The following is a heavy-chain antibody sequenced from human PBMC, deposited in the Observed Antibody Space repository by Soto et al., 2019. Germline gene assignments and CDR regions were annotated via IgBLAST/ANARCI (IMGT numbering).Heavy chain of an antibody. V-gene: IGHV5-51*01. D-gene: IGHD6-19*01. Sequence: PGESLKISCKGSGYSFTSYWIGWVRQMPGKGLEWMGIVYPGDSDTRYSPSFQGQVTISADKSISTAYLQWSSLKASDTAMYYCARMQWLDRYYYGMDFWGQGTTVTGSS. J-gene: IGHJ6*02. CDR3: ARMQWLDRYYYGMDF. CDR2: VYPGDSDT. CDR1: GYSFTSYW.